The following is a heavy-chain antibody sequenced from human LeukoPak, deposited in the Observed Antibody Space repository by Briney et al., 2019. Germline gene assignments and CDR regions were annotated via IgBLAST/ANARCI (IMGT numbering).Heavy chain of an antibody. CDR1: GFTFSSYS. CDR2: ISSSSSYI. J-gene: IGHJ4*02. D-gene: IGHD1-26*01. V-gene: IGHV3-21*01. Sequence: PGGSLTLSCAASGFTFSSYSMNWVRQAPGKGLEWVSSISSSSSYIYYADSVKGRFTISRDNAKNSLYLQMNSLRAEDTAVYYCARDRADLYSGSYSDYFDYWGQGTLVTVSS. CDR3: ARDRADLYSGSYSDYFDY.